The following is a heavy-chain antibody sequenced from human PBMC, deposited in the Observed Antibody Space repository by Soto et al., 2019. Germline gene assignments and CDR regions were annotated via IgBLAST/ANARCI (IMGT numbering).Heavy chain of an antibody. CDR2: ISYDGNDK. D-gene: IGHD2-21*01. J-gene: IGHJ4*02. Sequence: PGGSLRLSCVVSGFSFSGYSLHWVRQAPGKGLEWLAVISYDGNDKYYAASVKGRLTISRDNAKETLYLQLDSVRSEDTATYYCARGRTVISPSFFDFWGQGTLVTVSS. CDR3: ARGRTVISPSFFDF. CDR1: GFSFSGYS. V-gene: IGHV3-30-3*01.